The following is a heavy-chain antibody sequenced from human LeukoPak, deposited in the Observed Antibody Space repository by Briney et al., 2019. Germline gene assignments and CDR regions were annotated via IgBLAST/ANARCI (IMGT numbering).Heavy chain of an antibody. V-gene: IGHV4-39*01. Sequence: KPSETLSLTCTVSGGSISSSSYYWGWIRQPPGKGLEWIGSIYYGGSTYYNPSLKSRVTISVDTSKNQFSLKLSSVTAADTAVYYCARRSPKDYYYMDVWGKGTTVTVSS. CDR1: GGSISSSSYY. CDR2: IYYGGST. D-gene: IGHD1-26*01. CDR3: ARRSPKDYYYMDV. J-gene: IGHJ6*03.